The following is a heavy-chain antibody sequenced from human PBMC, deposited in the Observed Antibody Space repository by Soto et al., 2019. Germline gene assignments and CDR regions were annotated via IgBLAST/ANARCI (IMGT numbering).Heavy chain of an antibody. CDR1: ADSISTVDYF. J-gene: IGHJ5*01. Sequence: SETLSLTCSVSADSISTVDYFWAWIRQPPGQALEYIGYIYKSTTTYYNPSFESRVAISLDTSKSQFSLTVTSVTAADTAVYFCARGRYCLTGRCFPNWFESWGQVTLVIASS. CDR2: IYKSTTT. V-gene: IGHV4-30-4*01. CDR3: ARGRYCLTGRCFPNWFES. D-gene: IGHD2-15*01.